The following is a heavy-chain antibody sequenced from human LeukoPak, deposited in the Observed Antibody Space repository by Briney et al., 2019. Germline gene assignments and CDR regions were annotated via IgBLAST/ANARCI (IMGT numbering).Heavy chain of an antibody. CDR1: GFTFSSYG. Sequence: GGSLRLSCAASGFTFSSYGMHWVRQAPGKGLEWVAVISYDGSNKYYADSVKGRFTISRDNSKNTLYLQMNSLRAEETAVYYCAKMDIQLWLLDYWGQGTLVTVSS. CDR3: AKMDIQLWLLDY. V-gene: IGHV3-30*18. CDR2: ISYDGSNK. D-gene: IGHD5-18*01. J-gene: IGHJ4*02.